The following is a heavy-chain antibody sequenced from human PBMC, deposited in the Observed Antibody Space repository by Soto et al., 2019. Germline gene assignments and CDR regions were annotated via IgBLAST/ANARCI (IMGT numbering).Heavy chain of an antibody. V-gene: IGHV4-34*01. D-gene: IGHD2-2*01. CDR3: ARGGIVVVPARGWFDP. CDR1: GGSFSGYY. Sequence: QVQLQQWGAGLLKPSETLSLTCAVYGGSFSGYYWSWIRQPPGKGLEWIGEINHSGSTNYNPFLKSRVTISVDTSKNQFSLKLSSVTAADTAVYYCARGGIVVVPARGWFDPWGQGTLVTVSS. CDR2: INHSGST. J-gene: IGHJ5*02.